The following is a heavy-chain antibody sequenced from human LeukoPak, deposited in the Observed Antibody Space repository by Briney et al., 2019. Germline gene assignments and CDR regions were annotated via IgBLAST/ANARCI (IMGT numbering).Heavy chain of an antibody. CDR3: ARKLYYYDSGGSAGYAGWFDP. V-gene: IGHV3-7*03. CDR2: INQDGSEK. Sequence: GGSLRLSCAASGFIFSNAWMSWVRQAPGKGLEWVANINQDGSEKYYVDSVKGRFIISRDNAKNSLYLQMNSLRAEDTAVYYCARKLYYYDSGGSAGYAGWFDPWGQGTLVTVSS. J-gene: IGHJ5*02. CDR1: GFIFSNAW. D-gene: IGHD3-22*01.